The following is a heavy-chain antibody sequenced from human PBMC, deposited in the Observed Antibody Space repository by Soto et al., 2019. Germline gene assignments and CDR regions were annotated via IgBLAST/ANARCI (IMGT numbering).Heavy chain of an antibody. Sequence: GESLKISCNGSGYSFTIYCIGWVLQIPGKGLDWMWIIYPGDSDTRYSPSFQGQVTISADKSISTAYLQWSSLKASDTAMYYCARIKIDYDSSGYYYVLNGNYFDYWGQGTLVTVSS. CDR3: ARIKIDYDSSGYYYVLNGNYFDY. J-gene: IGHJ4*02. V-gene: IGHV5-51*01. CDR1: GYSFTIYC. CDR2: IYPGDSDT. D-gene: IGHD3-22*01.